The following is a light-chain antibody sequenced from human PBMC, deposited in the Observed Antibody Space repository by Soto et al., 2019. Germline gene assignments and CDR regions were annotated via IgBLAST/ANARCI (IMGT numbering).Light chain of an antibody. CDR3: QQYYSTPGWT. Sequence: EIVMTQSPATLSVSPGDGATLSCRASQSVDSNLAWYQQKPGQPPKLLIYWASTRESGVPDRFSGSGSGTDFTLTISSLQAEDVAVYYCQQYYSTPGWTFGQGTKVDIK. CDR1: QSVDSN. CDR2: WAS. V-gene: IGKV4-1*01. J-gene: IGKJ1*01.